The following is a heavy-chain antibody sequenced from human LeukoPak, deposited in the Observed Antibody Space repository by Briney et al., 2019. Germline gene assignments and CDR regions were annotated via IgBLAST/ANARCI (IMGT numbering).Heavy chain of an antibody. V-gene: IGHV4-59*01. Sequence: SETLSLTCTVSGGSISSYYWSWIRQPPGKGLEWIGYIYYSGSTNYNPSLKSRVTISVDTSKNQFSLKLSSVTAADTAMFYCARQSHGGNSGAFDYWGQGTLVTVSS. CDR1: GGSISSYY. CDR3: ARQSHGGNSGAFDY. D-gene: IGHD4-23*01. CDR2: IYYSGST. J-gene: IGHJ4*02.